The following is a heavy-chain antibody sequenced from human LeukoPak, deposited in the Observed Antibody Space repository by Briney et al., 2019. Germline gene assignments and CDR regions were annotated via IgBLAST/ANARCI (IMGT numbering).Heavy chain of an antibody. CDR2: INPNSGGT. CDR3: ALGGGSSSYAFDI. Sequence: ASVKVSCKASGYTFTGYYMHWVRQAPGQGLEWMGWINPNSGGTNYAQKFQGRVTMTRDMSTSTVYMELSSLRSEDTAVYYCALGGGSSSYAFDIWGQGTMVTVSS. CDR1: GYTFTGYY. J-gene: IGHJ3*02. V-gene: IGHV1-2*02. D-gene: IGHD6-6*01.